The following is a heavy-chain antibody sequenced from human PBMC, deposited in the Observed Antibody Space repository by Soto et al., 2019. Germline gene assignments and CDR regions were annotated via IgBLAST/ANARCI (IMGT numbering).Heavy chain of an antibody. V-gene: IGHV1-18*01. CDR2: MNPNSGNT. CDR3: ARDGVGGYYDSSGYYYLYYFDY. CDR1: GYTFTSYA. J-gene: IGHJ4*02. D-gene: IGHD3-22*01. Sequence: ASVKVSCKASGYTFTSYAMHWVRQAPGQGLEWMGWMNPNSGNTGYAQKLQGRVTMTTDTSTSTAYMELRSLRSDDTAVYYCARDGVGGYYDSSGYYYLYYFDYWGQGTLVTVSS.